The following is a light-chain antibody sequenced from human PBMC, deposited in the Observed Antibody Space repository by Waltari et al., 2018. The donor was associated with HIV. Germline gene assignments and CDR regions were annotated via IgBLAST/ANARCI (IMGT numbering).Light chain of an antibody. Sequence: SYEVPQPPSLSVSPGQTASITCSGDKLGEKYAWWYQQKPGQSPILVIYADTKRPPGIPERFSASNSGNTATLTITGTQAMDEADYYCQAWDSTTRVFGGGTKLTVL. CDR3: QAWDSTTRV. CDR1: KLGEKY. V-gene: IGLV3-1*01. CDR2: ADT. J-gene: IGLJ3*02.